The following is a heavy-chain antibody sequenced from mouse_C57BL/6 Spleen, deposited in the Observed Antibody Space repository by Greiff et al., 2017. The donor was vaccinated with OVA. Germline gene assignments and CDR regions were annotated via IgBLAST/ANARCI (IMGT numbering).Heavy chain of an antibody. V-gene: IGHV1-50*01. J-gene: IGHJ2*01. Sequence: VQLQQPGAELVKPGASVKLSCKASGYTFTSYWMQWVKQRPGQGLEWIGEIDPSDSYTNYNQKFKGKATLTVDTSSSTAYMQLSSLTSEDSAVYYCARRVHITTVVATGPFDYWGQGTTLTVSS. D-gene: IGHD1-1*01. CDR3: ARRVHITTVVATGPFDY. CDR1: GYTFTSYW. CDR2: IDPSDSYT.